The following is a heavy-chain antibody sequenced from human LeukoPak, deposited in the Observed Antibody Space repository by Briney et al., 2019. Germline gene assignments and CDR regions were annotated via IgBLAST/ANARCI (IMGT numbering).Heavy chain of an antibody. CDR3: AREPIVGATTSFDY. D-gene: IGHD1-26*01. Sequence: ASVKASCKASGYTFTDYYMHWVRQAPGQGLEWMGWINPNTGGTNYAQKFQGRVTMTRDTSISTAYMELSRLRSDDTAVYYCAREPIVGATTSFDYWGQGTLVTVSS. J-gene: IGHJ4*02. V-gene: IGHV1-2*02. CDR1: GYTFTDYY. CDR2: INPNTGGT.